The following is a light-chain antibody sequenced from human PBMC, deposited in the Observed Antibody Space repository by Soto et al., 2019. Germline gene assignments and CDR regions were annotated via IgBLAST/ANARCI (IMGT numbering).Light chain of an antibody. CDR2: GAS. J-gene: IGKJ2*01. V-gene: IGKV3-15*01. Sequence: EVVMTQSPATVSVSPGERATLSCRASQSVSSNLAWYQQKPGQAPRLLIYGASTRATGTPARFSGSGSGTEFTLTISSLQSEDFAVYYCQQYNGWPPYTFGQGTKLEIK. CDR3: QQYNGWPPYT. CDR1: QSVSSN.